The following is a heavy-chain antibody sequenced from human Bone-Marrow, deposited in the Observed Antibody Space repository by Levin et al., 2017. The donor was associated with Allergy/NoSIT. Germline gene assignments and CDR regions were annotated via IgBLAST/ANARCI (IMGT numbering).Heavy chain of an antibody. CDR3: ATERHDFWSGFDV. J-gene: IGHJ6*02. CDR1: RYTLTELS. CDR2: FHPEEAQT. Sequence: GASVKVSCRVSRYTLTELSIHWVRQAPGKGLEWMGGFHPEEAQTIYAQKFQGRLTMTEDTSTDTAYMELSSLRSDDTAIYYCATERHDFWSGFDVWGQGTTVTVSS. V-gene: IGHV1-24*01. D-gene: IGHD3-3*01.